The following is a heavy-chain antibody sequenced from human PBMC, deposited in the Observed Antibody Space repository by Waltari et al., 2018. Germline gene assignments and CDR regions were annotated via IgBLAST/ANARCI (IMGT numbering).Heavy chain of an antibody. Sequence: QVQLVQSGAEVTKPGASVKVSCKASGYTFSSYVMHWVRQAPGQSLEWMGWINAANTNTKYSQKFQGRVTITRDTSASTAYMELSSLTSEDTTVYYCARSGWLDYWGQGTLVTVSS. V-gene: IGHV1-3*01. J-gene: IGHJ4*02. CDR2: INAANTNT. CDR3: ARSGWLDY. D-gene: IGHD6-19*01. CDR1: GYTFSSYV.